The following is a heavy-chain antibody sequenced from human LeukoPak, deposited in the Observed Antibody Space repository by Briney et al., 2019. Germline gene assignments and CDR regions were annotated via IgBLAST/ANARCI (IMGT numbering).Heavy chain of an antibody. CDR1: GGSISNGGYY. CDR2: IYDSGTT. V-gene: IGHV4-31*03. D-gene: IGHD1-14*01. Sequence: SQTLSLTCTVSGGSISNGGYYWSWIRLHPGKGLEWVGYIYDSGTTYYSPALQSRVSVSVDTSDNKFSLKLKSLTAADTAVYYCARGGDRGGFYYWGQGPLVTVSS. CDR3: ARGGDRGGFYY. J-gene: IGHJ4*02.